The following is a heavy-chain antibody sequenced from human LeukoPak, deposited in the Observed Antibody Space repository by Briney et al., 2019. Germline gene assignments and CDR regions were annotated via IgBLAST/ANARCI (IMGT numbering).Heavy chain of an antibody. CDR3: AKSGTRSSWAPRVKTYFDY. CDR1: GFSLSNYG. CDR2: ISGSGGKT. Sequence: GGSLRLSCAASGFSLSNYGMSWVRQAPGKGLEWVAAISGSGGKTYYVDSVKGRFTISRDNSKNTLYLQMNSLRAEDRAVYYCAKSGTRSSWAPRVKTYFDYWGQGTLVTVSS. J-gene: IGHJ4*02. D-gene: IGHD6-13*01. V-gene: IGHV3-23*01.